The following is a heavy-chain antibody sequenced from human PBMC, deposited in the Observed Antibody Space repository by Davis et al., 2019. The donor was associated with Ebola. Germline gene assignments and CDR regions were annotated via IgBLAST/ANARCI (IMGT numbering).Heavy chain of an antibody. J-gene: IGHJ6*02. V-gene: IGHV4-4*02. CDR1: GGSISRSNW. CDR2: IYHSGST. CDR3: ARGQCRYRPCYYYYGMDV. D-gene: IGHD1-1*01. Sequence: MPSETLSLTCAVSGGSISRSNWWRWVRQPPGKGLEWIGEIYHSGSTNYNPSLKSRVTISVDKSKNQFSLKLSSVTAADTAVYYCARGQCRYRPCYYYYGMDVWGQGTTVTVSS.